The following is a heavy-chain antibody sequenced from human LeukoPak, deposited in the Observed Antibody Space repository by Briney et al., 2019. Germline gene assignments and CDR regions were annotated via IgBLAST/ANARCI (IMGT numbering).Heavy chain of an antibody. Sequence: ASVKVSCKASGYTFTGYYMHWVRQAPGQGLEWMGWINPNSGGTNYALKFQGRVTMTRDTSISTAYMELSRLRSDDTAVYYCARGLHDSSGYLDYWGQGTLVTVSS. CDR1: GYTFTGYY. J-gene: IGHJ4*02. D-gene: IGHD3-22*01. CDR3: ARGLHDSSGYLDY. CDR2: INPNSGGT. V-gene: IGHV1-2*02.